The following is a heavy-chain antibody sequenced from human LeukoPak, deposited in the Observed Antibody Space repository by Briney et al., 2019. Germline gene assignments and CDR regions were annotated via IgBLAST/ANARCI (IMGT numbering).Heavy chain of an antibody. D-gene: IGHD2-2*01. CDR2: IYYSGST. CDR1: GGSISSSSYY. Sequence: SETLSLTCTVSGGSISSSSYYWGWIRQPPGKGLEWIGSIYYSGSTYYNPSLKSRVTISVDTSKNQFSLKLSSVTAADTAVYYCAREGYCSSTSCHFDYWGQGTLVTVSS. CDR3: AREGYCSSTSCHFDY. J-gene: IGHJ4*02. V-gene: IGHV4-39*07.